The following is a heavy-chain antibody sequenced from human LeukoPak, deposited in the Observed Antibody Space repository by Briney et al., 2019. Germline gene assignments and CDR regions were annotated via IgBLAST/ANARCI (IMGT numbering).Heavy chain of an antibody. Sequence: ASVKVSCKASGYTFTSYYMHWVRQAPGQGLEWMGIINPSGGSTSYAQKFQGRVTMTRDMSTSTAYMELSRLRSDDTAVYYCARGDYYDSSGWGTGYYMDVWGKGTTVTVSS. V-gene: IGHV1-46*01. CDR1: GYTFTSYY. CDR2: INPSGGST. J-gene: IGHJ6*03. D-gene: IGHD3-22*01. CDR3: ARGDYYDSSGWGTGYYMDV.